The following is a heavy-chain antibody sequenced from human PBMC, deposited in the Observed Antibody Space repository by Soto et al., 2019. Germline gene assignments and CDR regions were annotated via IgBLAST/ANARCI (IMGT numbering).Heavy chain of an antibody. CDR1: GYSFTSYW. D-gene: IGHD5-12*01. CDR2: IYPGDSDT. Sequence: PGESLKISCKGSGYSFTSYWIGWVRQMPWKVLEWMGIIYPGDSDTRYSPSFQGQVTISADKSISTAYLQWSSLKASDTAMYYCARLFGRDGYNYDYYYGMDVWGQGTTVTVSS. V-gene: IGHV5-51*01. J-gene: IGHJ6*02. CDR3: ARLFGRDGYNYDYYYGMDV.